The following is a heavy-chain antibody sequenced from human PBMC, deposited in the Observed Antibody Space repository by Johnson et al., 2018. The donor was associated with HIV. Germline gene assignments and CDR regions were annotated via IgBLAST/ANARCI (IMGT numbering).Heavy chain of an antibody. D-gene: IGHD6-6*01. CDR2: IGPAGDT. CDR3: ARDLGGGYSSSSYAFDI. V-gene: IGHV3-13*01. Sequence: VQLVESGGGLVQPGGSLRLSCAASGCTFSSYDMHWVRQATGKGLEWVSTIGPAGDTYYPGSVKGRFTISRENAKNSLHLQMNSLRAGDTALYYCARDLGGGYSSSSYAFDIWGQGTMVTVSS. CDR1: GCTFSSYD. J-gene: IGHJ3*02.